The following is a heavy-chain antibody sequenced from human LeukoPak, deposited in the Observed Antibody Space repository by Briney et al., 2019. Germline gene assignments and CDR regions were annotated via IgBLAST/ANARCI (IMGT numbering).Heavy chain of an antibody. J-gene: IGHJ4*02. CDR2: INPNSGGT. Sequence: ASVKVSCKASGYTFTGYYMHWVRQAPGQGLEWMGWINPNSGGTNYAQKFQGRVTMTRDTSISTAYMELSRLRSDDTAVYYCARDRVYCSGTSCYVTSVDYWGQGTLVTVSS. D-gene: IGHD2-2*01. CDR3: ARDRVYCSGTSCYVTSVDY. V-gene: IGHV1-2*02. CDR1: GYTFTGYY.